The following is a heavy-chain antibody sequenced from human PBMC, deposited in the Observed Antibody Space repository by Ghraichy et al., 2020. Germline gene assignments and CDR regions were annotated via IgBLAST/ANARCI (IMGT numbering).Heavy chain of an antibody. J-gene: IGHJ4*02. CDR3: ARDRVAGRSLVLDN. D-gene: IGHD6-19*01. CDR2: IWYDGNKK. CDR1: GFNFHNYG. Sequence: GGSLRLSCAASGFNFHNYGMHWVRQAPGKGLEWVAVIWYDGNKKYYADYLKGRFTISRDNSRKALYLQMDSLRAEDTAVYYCARDRVAGRSLVLDNWGQGTQVTVSS. V-gene: IGHV3-33*01.